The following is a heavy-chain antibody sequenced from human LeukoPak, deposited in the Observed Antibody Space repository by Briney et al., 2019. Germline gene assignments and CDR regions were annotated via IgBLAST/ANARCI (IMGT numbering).Heavy chain of an antibody. J-gene: IGHJ4*02. Sequence: SETLSLTCTVSGGSISSSSYYWGWIRQPPGKGLEWIGSIYYSGSTYYNPSLKSRVTISVDTSKNRFSLKLSSVTAADTAVYYCARDFKGRRWLQFDFDYWGQGTLVTVSS. CDR2: IYYSGST. CDR3: ARDFKGRRWLQFDFDY. CDR1: GGSISSSSYY. D-gene: IGHD5-24*01. V-gene: IGHV4-39*07.